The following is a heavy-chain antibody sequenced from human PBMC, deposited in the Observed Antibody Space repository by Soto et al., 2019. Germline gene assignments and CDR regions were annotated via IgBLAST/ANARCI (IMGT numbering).Heavy chain of an antibody. CDR3: ARDFPSSSSDP. Sequence: QVQLVQSGAEVKKPGSSVKFSCKASGGTFSSYAITWVRQAPGQGREWMGGIIPIFGTANYAQKFQGRVTITADESLTTAYMELSSLRSEDTAVYYCARDFPSSSSDPWGQGTLVTVSS. CDR2: IIPIFGTA. J-gene: IGHJ5*02. CDR1: GGTFSSYA. V-gene: IGHV1-69*01.